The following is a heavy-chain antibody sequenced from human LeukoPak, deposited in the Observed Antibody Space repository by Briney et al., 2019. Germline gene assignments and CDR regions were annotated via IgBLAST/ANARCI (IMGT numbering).Heavy chain of an antibody. V-gene: IGHV1-69*05. Sequence: SVKVSCKASGYTFTSYDINWVRQAPGQGLEWMGGIIPIFGTANYAQKFQGRVTITTDESTSTAYMELSSLRSEDTAVYYCARELDSYGLALWGQGTLVTVSS. D-gene: IGHD5-18*01. J-gene: IGHJ4*02. CDR1: GYTFTSYD. CDR2: IIPIFGTA. CDR3: ARELDSYGLAL.